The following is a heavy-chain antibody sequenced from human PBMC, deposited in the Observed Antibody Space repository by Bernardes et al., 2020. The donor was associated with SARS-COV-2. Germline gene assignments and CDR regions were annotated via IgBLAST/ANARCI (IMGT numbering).Heavy chain of an antibody. Sequence: GGSLRLSCAASGFTFSSYSMNWVRQAPGKGLEWVSYISSSSSTIYYADSVKGRFTISRDNAKNSLYLQMNSLRAEDTAVYYCARSIAVAGPDLDYWGQGTLVTVSS. CDR1: GFTFSSYS. J-gene: IGHJ4*02. V-gene: IGHV3-48*01. CDR3: ARSIAVAGPDLDY. D-gene: IGHD6-19*01. CDR2: ISSSSSTI.